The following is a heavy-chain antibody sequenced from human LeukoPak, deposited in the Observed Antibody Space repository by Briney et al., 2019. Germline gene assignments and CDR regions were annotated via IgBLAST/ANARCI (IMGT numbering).Heavy chain of an antibody. CDR3: ARDVTPDDSSGYYRYDY. J-gene: IGHJ4*02. Sequence: ASVKVSCKASGYTFTSYGISWVRQAPGQGLEWMGWISAYNGNTNYAQKLQGRVTMTTDTSTSTAYMELRSLRSDDTAVYYCARDVTPDDSSGYYRYDYWGQGTLVTVSS. V-gene: IGHV1-18*01. CDR2: ISAYNGNT. D-gene: IGHD3-22*01. CDR1: GYTFTSYG.